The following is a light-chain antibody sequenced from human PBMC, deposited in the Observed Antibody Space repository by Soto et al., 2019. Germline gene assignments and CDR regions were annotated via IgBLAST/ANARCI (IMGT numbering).Light chain of an antibody. V-gene: IGLV2-8*01. J-gene: IGLJ3*02. CDR3: SSYAGSNNSL. CDR2: AVS. CDR1: SSDVGGYNY. Sequence: QSALTQPPSASGSPGQSVTISCTGTSSDVGGYNYVSWYQQHPGKAPKLMIYAVSKRPSGVPDRFSGSKSGNTASLTVSGLQAEDEADYYCSSYAGSNNSLFGGGTKVTVL.